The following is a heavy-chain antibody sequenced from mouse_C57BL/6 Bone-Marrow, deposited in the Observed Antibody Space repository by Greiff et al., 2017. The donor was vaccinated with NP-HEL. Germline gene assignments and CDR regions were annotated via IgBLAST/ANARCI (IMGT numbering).Heavy chain of an antibody. V-gene: IGHV1-15*01. D-gene: IGHD1-1*01. CDR1: GYTFTDYE. CDR3: ASPYYYGSSTWFAY. J-gene: IGHJ3*01. Sequence: VQLQESGAELVRPGASVTLSCKASGYTFTDYEMHWVKQTPVHGLEWIGAIDPATGGTAYNQKFKGKAILTADKSSSTAYMELRSLTSENSAVYYCASPYYYGSSTWFAYWGQGTLVTVSA. CDR2: IDPATGGT.